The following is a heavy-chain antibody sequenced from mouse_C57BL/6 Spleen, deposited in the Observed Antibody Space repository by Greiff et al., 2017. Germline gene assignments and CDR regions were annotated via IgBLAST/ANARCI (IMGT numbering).Heavy chain of an antibody. CDR3: ARHGHYDYDGGVWVAY. D-gene: IGHD2-4*01. CDR1: GFTFSSYG. V-gene: IGHV5-6*01. CDR2: ISSGGSYT. J-gene: IGHJ3*01. Sequence: EVQVVESGGDLVKPGGSLKLSCAASGFTFSSYGMSWVRQTPDKRLEWVATISSGGSYTYYPDSVKGRFTISRDNAKNTLYLQMSRLKSEDTAMYYGARHGHYDYDGGVWVAYWGQGTLVTVSA.